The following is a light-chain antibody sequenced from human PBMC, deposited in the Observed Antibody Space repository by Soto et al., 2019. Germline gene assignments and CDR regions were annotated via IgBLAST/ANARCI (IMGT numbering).Light chain of an antibody. CDR2: GAS. CDR1: QSVTSSY. V-gene: IGKV3-20*01. J-gene: IGKJ4*01. Sequence: EIVLTQSPGTLSLSPGERATLSCRASQSVTSSYLAWYQQKPGQAPRLLISGASSRATGIPDRFSGSGSGKDFTLTISRLEPEDFAVYYCQQYSTSRLTFGGGTKVETK. CDR3: QQYSTSRLT.